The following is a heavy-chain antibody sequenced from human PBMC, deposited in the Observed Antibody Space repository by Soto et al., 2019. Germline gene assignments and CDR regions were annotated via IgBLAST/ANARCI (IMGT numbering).Heavy chain of an antibody. CDR2: ISYDGSNK. CDR3: AKERWEEQWLVRASNWFDP. V-gene: IGHV3-30*18. J-gene: IGHJ5*02. D-gene: IGHD6-19*01. CDR1: GFTFSSYG. Sequence: GGSLRLSCAASGFTFSSYGMHWVRQAPGKGLEWVAVISYDGSNKYYADSVKGRFTISRDNSKNTLYLQMNSLRAEDTAMYYCAKERWEEQWLVRASNWFDPWGQGTLVTVSS.